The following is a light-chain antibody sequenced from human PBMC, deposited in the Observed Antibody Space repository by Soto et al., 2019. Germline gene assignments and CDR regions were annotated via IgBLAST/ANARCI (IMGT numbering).Light chain of an antibody. CDR1: QSVRSY. CDR2: DAS. J-gene: IGKJ4*01. V-gene: IGKV3-11*01. CDR3: QQRSKWPLT. Sequence: EVVLTQSPATLSLSPGERATVSCRASQSVRSYLAWYQQRPGQAPRLLIYDASNRATGIPARFSGSGSGTDFTLTITSLEPEDFAVYYCQQRSKWPLTFGGGNKVEIK.